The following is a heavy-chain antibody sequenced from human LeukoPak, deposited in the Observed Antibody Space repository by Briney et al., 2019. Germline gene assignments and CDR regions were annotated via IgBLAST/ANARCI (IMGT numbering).Heavy chain of an antibody. Sequence: WASVKVSCKASGYTFTSYDINWVRQATGQGLEWMGGIIPIFGTANYAQKFQGRVTITTDESTSTAYMELSSLRSEDTAVYYCARAVVVAAKFKDNWFDPWGQGTLVTVSS. CDR2: IIPIFGTA. CDR1: GYTFTSYD. CDR3: ARAVVVAAKFKDNWFDP. D-gene: IGHD2-15*01. V-gene: IGHV1-69*05. J-gene: IGHJ5*02.